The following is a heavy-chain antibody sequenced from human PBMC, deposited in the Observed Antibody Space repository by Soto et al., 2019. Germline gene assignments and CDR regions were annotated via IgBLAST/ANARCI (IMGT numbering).Heavy chain of an antibody. V-gene: IGHV3-23*01. Sequence: EVQLLESGGGLVQPGESLRLSCAASGFTFSSYAMSWVRQAPGKGLEWVSVISGSDDSTYYADSVKGRFTISRDNSKNTLYLQLTTLTPDDTPVYYCAKTSSSSTFDYWGQGTLVTVSS. CDR2: ISGSDDST. J-gene: IGHJ4*02. CDR1: GFTFSSYA. CDR3: AKTSSSSTFDY. D-gene: IGHD6-6*01.